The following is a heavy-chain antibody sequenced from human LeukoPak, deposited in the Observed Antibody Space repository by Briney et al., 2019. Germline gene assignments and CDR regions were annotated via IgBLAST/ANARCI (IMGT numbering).Heavy chain of an antibody. D-gene: IGHD6-19*01. CDR1: GASFSGYY. Sequence: SETLSLTCAVYGASFSGYYWSWTRQPPGKGLEWIGESNYSGSTNDNPSLKSRVTISVDTSKNQFSLKVTSVTAADTAVYYCAGGRGSGWYYWGHGTLVTVSS. CDR3: AGGRGSGWYY. J-gene: IGHJ4*01. V-gene: IGHV4-34*01. CDR2: SNYSGST.